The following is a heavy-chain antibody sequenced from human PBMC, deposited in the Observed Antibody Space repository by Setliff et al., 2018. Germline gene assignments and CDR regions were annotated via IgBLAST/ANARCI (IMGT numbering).Heavy chain of an antibody. CDR3: ARQLCSSGYCYATTFDY. CDR2: IYRSGST. V-gene: IGHV4-38-2*01. D-gene: IGHD3-22*01. Sequence: SETLSLTCAVSGYSISSGYYWGRIRQAPGKGLEWIASIYRSGSTYYNPSLKSRVTISVDTSKNQFPLKLSSVTASDTAVYYCARQLCSSGYCYATTFDYWGQGTLVTVSS. CDR1: GYSISSGYY. J-gene: IGHJ4*02.